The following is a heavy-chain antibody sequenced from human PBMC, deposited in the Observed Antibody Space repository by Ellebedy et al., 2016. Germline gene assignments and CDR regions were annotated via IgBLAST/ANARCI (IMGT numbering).Heavy chain of an antibody. CDR2: IIPIFGTA. CDR3: ARARGPMVRGVIITYYYYGMDV. V-gene: IGHV1-69*13. Sequence: SVKVSXXASGGTFSSYAISWVRQAPGQGLEWMGGIIPIFGTANYAQKFQGRVTITADESTSTAYMELSSLRSEDTAVYYCARARGPMVRGVIITYYYYGMDVWGQGTTVTVSS. J-gene: IGHJ6*02. CDR1: GGTFSSYA. D-gene: IGHD3-10*01.